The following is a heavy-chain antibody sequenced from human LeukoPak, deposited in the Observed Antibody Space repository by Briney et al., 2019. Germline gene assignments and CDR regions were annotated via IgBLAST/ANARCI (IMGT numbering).Heavy chain of an antibody. D-gene: IGHD1-14*01. J-gene: IGHJ4*02. V-gene: IGHV3-23*01. CDR1: GFTFSSYG. CDR2: ISGSGGNT. CDR3: AKPAKTDYADY. Sequence: GGSLRLSCAASGFTFSSYGMNWVRQAPGKGVEWVSAISGSGGNTYYADSVKGRFTISRDNSKNTLYLQMNSLRAEDTALYYCAKPAKTDYADYWGQGTLVTVSS.